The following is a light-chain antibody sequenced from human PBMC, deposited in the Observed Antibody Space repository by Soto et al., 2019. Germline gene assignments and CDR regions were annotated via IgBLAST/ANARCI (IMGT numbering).Light chain of an antibody. CDR2: GAS. Sequence: EIVMTQSPATLAVSPGERATLSCRASQSVRINVAWYQQKNGQAPRLLIYGASTRATGIPARFSGSGSGTEFTLTISSLQPDDFATYYCQQYNSYPWTFGQGTK. J-gene: IGKJ1*01. V-gene: IGKV3-15*01. CDR1: QSVRIN. CDR3: QQYNSYPWT.